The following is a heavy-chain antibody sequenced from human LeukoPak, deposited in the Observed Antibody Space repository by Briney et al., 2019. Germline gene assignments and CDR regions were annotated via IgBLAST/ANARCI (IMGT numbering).Heavy chain of an antibody. D-gene: IGHD6-19*01. CDR1: GGSLSSYY. Sequence: SETLSLTCTVSGGSLSSYYWSWIRQPPGKGLEWIGYIYYSGSTDYSPSLKSRVTLSLDTSKNQFSLKLSSVTAADTAVYYCARGGLQRLAPFDYWGQGVLVTVSS. J-gene: IGHJ4*02. V-gene: IGHV4-59*08. CDR3: ARGGLQRLAPFDY. CDR2: IYYSGST.